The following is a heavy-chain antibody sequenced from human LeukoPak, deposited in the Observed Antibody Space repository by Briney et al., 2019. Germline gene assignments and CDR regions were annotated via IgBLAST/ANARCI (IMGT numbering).Heavy chain of an antibody. Sequence: RGSLRLSCAASGFTFSSYAMSWVRQAPGKGLEWVSAISGSGGSTYYADSVKGRFTISRDNSKNTLYLQMNSLRAEDTAVYYCAKDHPSIAADDQSDDAFDIWGQGTMVTVSS. CDR2: ISGSGGST. CDR1: GFTFSSYA. D-gene: IGHD6-6*01. CDR3: AKDHPSIAADDQSDDAFDI. J-gene: IGHJ3*02. V-gene: IGHV3-23*01.